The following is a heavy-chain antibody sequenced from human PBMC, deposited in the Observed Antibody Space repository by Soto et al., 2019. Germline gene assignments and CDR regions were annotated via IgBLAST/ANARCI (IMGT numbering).Heavy chain of an antibody. CDR1: GFTFSSYT. Sequence: QVQLVESGGGVVQPGRSLRLSSAASGFTFSSYTMHWVRQAPGKGLEWVALISYDGSNKYYADSVKGRFTISRDNSKNTLYLQMNSLRAEDTAVYYCAREGRHRSGHDAFDIWGQGTMVTVSS. D-gene: IGHD6-19*01. CDR3: AREGRHRSGHDAFDI. V-gene: IGHV3-30-3*01. J-gene: IGHJ3*02. CDR2: ISYDGSNK.